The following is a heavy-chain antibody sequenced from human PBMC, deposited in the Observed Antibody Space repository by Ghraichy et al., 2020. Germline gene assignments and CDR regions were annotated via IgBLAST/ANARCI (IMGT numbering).Heavy chain of an antibody. CDR2: FDTEVGET. J-gene: IGHJ6*02. D-gene: IGHD4-17*01. V-gene: IGHV1-24*01. Sequence: ASVKVSCKVSGYTLIELSMDWVRQAPGKGLEWMGGFDTEVGETIYAQKFQGRVTMTEDTSTDTAYMELHSLRSEDTAVYYCATDLGAMGYGDYEDYYYAMHVWGQGTTVTVSS. CDR3: ATDLGAMGYGDYEDYYYAMHV. CDR1: GYTLIELS.